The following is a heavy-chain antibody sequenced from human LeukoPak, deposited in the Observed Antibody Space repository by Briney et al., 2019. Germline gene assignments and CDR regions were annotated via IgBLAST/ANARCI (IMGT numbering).Heavy chain of an antibody. V-gene: IGHV4-4*07. CDR2: IYSSGST. Sequence: SETLSLTCTVSGGXIGSYYCSWIRQPAGKGLEWIGRIYSSGSTDYNPSLKSRLSMSVDTSKKQFFLNLRSVTAADTAVYYCARGAWFDPWGQGTQVTVSS. CDR3: ARGAWFDP. J-gene: IGHJ5*02. CDR1: GGXIGSYY.